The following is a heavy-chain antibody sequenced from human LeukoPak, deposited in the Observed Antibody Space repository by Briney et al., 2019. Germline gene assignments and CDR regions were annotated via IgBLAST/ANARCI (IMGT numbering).Heavy chain of an antibody. D-gene: IGHD2-2*01. CDR1: GFTFSSYA. CDR3: AKTRYCSTTSCPLDY. Sequence: PGGSLRLSCAASGFTFSSYAMSWVRQAPGKGLEWVSTISSGGGTTYYADSVSGRFTISRDNSQNTLYLQINSLRAEDTAVHYCAKTRYCSTTSCPLDYWGQGTLVTVSS. J-gene: IGHJ4*02. V-gene: IGHV3-23*01. CDR2: ISSGGGTT.